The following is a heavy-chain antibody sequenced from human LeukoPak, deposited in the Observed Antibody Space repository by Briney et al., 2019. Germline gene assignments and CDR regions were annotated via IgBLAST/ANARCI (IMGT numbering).Heavy chain of an antibody. V-gene: IGHV4-34*01. CDR2: INHSGST. J-gene: IGHJ4*02. D-gene: IGHD6-19*01. CDR3: ASFSGELSSGWYS. Sequence: SSETLSLTCAVYGGSFSGYYWSWLRQRPGKGLEWIGEINHSGSTNYNPSLKSRVTISVDTSKNQFSLKLSSVTAADTAVYYCASFSGELSSGWYSWGQGTLVTVSS. CDR1: GGSFSGYY.